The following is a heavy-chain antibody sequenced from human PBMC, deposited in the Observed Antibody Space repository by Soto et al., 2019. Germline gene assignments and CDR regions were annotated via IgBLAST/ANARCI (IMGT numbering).Heavy chain of an antibody. D-gene: IGHD6-13*01. V-gene: IGHV1-2*02. CDR1: GYTFTGYY. J-gene: IGHJ3*02. CDR3: ARVYQYSSSWNDHDAFDI. CDR2: INSNSGGT. Sequence: ASVKVSCKASGYTFTGYYMHWVRQAPGQGLEWMGWINSNSGGTNYAQKFQGRVTMTRDTSISTAYMELSRLRSDDTAVYYCARVYQYSSSWNDHDAFDIWGQGTMVTVSS.